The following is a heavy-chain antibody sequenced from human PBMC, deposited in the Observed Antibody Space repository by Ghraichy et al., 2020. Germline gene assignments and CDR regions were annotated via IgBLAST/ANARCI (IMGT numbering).Heavy chain of an antibody. J-gene: IGHJ6*02. V-gene: IGHV3-11*01. CDR3: ARDRNWNLGSYYYYGMDV. Sequence: GGSLRLSCAASGFTFSDYYMSWIRQAPGKGLEWVSYISSSGSTIYYADSVKGRFTISRDNAKNSLYLQMNSLRAEDTAVYYCARDRNWNLGSYYYYGMDVWGQGTTVTVSS. D-gene: IGHD1-1*01. CDR1: GFTFSDYY. CDR2: ISSSGSTI.